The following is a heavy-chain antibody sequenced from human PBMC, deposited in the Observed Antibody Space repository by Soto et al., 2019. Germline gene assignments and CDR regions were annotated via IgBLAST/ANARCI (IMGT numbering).Heavy chain of an antibody. CDR2: IYYSGST. Sequence: SETLSLTCTVSGGSISSYYWSWIRQPPGKGLEWIGYIYYSGSTSYNPSLKSRVTISVDTSKNQFSLKLSSVTAADTAVYYCARVGNDILTGSSLGGYYYYYYGMDVWGQGTTVTVSS. V-gene: IGHV4-59*01. CDR1: GGSISSYY. CDR3: ARVGNDILTGSSLGGYYYYYYGMDV. J-gene: IGHJ6*02. D-gene: IGHD3-9*01.